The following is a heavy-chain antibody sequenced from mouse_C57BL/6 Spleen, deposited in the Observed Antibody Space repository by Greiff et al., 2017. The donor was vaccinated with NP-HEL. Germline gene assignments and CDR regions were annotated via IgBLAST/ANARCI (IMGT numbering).Heavy chain of an antibody. D-gene: IGHD2-1*01. J-gene: IGHJ2*01. CDR2: ISYDGSN. Sequence: EVQLQESGPGLVKPSQSLSLTCSVTGYSITSGYYWNWIRQFPGNKLEWMGYISYDGSNNYNPSLKNRITITRDTSKNQFFLKLNSVTTEDTATYYCERVDGNYVFDYWGQGTTLTVSS. CDR1: GYSITSGYY. V-gene: IGHV3-6*01. CDR3: ERVDGNYVFDY.